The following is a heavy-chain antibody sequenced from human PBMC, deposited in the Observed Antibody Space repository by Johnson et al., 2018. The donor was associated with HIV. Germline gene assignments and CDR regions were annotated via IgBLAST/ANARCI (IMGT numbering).Heavy chain of an antibody. J-gene: IGHJ3*02. D-gene: IGHD2-15*01. CDR3: ARDVGSGPAFDI. Sequence: VQLVESGGGVVQPGRSLRLSCAASGFTFSSYGMSWVRQAPGKGLEWVSGISGSTIYYADSVKGRFTISRANAKNSLYLQMNSLRAEDTAVYYCARDVGSGPAFDIWGQGTMVTVSS. CDR2: GISGSTI. CDR1: GFTFSSYG. V-gene: IGHV3-48*04.